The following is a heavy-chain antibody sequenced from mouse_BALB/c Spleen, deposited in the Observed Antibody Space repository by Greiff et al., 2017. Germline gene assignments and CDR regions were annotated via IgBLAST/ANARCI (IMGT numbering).Heavy chain of an antibody. CDR3: ARLSTMITSDY. CDR1: GFNIKDYY. CDR2: IDPENGNT. J-gene: IGHJ2*01. D-gene: IGHD2-4*01. V-gene: IGHV14-1*02. Sequence: VQLKESGAELVRPGALVKLSCKASGFNIKDYYMHWVKQRPEQGLEWIGWIDPENGNTIYDPKFQGKASITADTSSNTAYLQLSSLTSEDTAVYYCARLSTMITSDYWGQGTTLTVSS.